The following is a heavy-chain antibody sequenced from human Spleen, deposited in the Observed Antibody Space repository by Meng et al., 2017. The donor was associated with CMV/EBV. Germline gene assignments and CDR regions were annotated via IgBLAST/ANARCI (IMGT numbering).Heavy chain of an antibody. J-gene: IGHJ6*02. CDR1: GGSISSYY. CDR3: ARVGFLDV. CDR2: INYSGST. Sequence: GSLRLSCTVSGGSISSYYWSWIRQPPGKGLEWIGYINYSGSTNYNPSLNSRVTISVDMSKNHFSLKLRSVTAADTAVYYCARVGFLDVWGQGTAVTVSS. V-gene: IGHV4-59*01. D-gene: IGHD3-16*01.